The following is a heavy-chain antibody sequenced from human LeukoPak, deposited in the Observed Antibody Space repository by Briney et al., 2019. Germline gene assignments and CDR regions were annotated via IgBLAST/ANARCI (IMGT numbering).Heavy chain of an antibody. Sequence: PSETLSLTCAVYGGSFSGYCWSWIRQPPGKGLEWIGEINHSGSTNYNPSLKSRVTISVDTSKNQFSLKLSSVTAADTAVYYCARAAYYYDSSGYYPDYWGQGTLVTVSS. J-gene: IGHJ4*02. D-gene: IGHD3-22*01. CDR1: GGSFSGYC. CDR2: INHSGST. V-gene: IGHV4-34*01. CDR3: ARAAYYYDSSGYYPDY.